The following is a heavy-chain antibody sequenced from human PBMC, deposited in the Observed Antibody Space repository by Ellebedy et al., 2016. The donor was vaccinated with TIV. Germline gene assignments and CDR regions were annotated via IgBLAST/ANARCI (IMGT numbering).Heavy chain of an antibody. Sequence: GESLKISCKASGYSFTNYWLGWVRQMPGKGLEWVGLIYPDDSDLRWSASFPGHVSISAAKSINAAYLEWTSLKTSDTAVYFCARLGAGATGWYYFQFWGQGTLVTVSS. V-gene: IGHV5-51*01. D-gene: IGHD6-19*01. CDR3: ARLGAGATGWYYFQF. J-gene: IGHJ4*02. CDR2: IYPDDSDL. CDR1: GYSFTNYW.